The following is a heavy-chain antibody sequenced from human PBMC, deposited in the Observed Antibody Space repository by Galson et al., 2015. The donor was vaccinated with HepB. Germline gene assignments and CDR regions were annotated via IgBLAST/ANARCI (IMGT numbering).Heavy chain of an antibody. Sequence: SLRLSCAASGFTFSSYWMTWVRQAPGKGLEWAANIKQDGSEKFYVDSVKGRFTISRDNAENSLYLQMNSLRAEDTAVYSCARWGGETLDYWGQGTLVTVSS. CDR2: IKQDGSEK. J-gene: IGHJ4*02. V-gene: IGHV3-7*03. CDR1: GFTFSSYW. D-gene: IGHD3-16*01. CDR3: ARWGGETLDY.